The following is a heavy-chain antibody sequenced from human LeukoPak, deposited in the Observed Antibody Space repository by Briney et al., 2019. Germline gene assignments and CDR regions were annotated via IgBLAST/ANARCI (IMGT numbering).Heavy chain of an antibody. CDR2: IRYDGSNK. D-gene: IGHD3-10*01. CDR3: AKVPAVRVGY. CDR1: GFTFSSYA. J-gene: IGHJ4*02. Sequence: GGSLRLSCAASGFTFSSYAMSWVRQAPGKGLEWVAFIRYDGSNKYYADSVKGRFTISRDNSKNTLYLQMNSLRAEDTAVYYCAKVPAVRVGYWGQGTLVTVSS. V-gene: IGHV3-30*02.